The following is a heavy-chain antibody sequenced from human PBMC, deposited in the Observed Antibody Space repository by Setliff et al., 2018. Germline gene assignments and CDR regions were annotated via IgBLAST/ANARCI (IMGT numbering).Heavy chain of an antibody. CDR3: AKEDYSDSSGYYYETPWFDP. CDR1: GFTFSSNA. V-gene: IGHV3-23*01. J-gene: IGHJ5*02. CDR2: ISGSGRNT. Sequence: HPGGSLRLSCAASGFTFSSNAMNWVRQAPGKGLEWVSGISGSGRNTYYADSVKGRFTISRDNSQNTVFLQVNSLRPEDSAVYYCAKEDYSDSSGYYYETPWFDPWGQGTLVTVSS. D-gene: IGHD3-22*01.